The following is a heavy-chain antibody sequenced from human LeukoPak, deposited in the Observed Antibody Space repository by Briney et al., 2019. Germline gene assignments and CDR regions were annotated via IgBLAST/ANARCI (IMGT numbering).Heavy chain of an antibody. D-gene: IGHD4-17*01. CDR1: GYTFTGYY. Sequence: ASVKVSCKASGYTFTGYYMHWVRQAPGQGLEWMGWINPNSGGTNHAQKFQGRVTMTRDTSISTAYMELSRLRSDDTAVYYCARVPDYGDYVGAFDIWGQGTMVTVSS. CDR3: ARVPDYGDYVGAFDI. CDR2: INPNSGGT. V-gene: IGHV1-2*02. J-gene: IGHJ3*02.